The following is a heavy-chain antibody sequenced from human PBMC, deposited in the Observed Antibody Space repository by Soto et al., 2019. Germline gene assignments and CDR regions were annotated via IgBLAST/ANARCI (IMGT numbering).Heavy chain of an antibody. CDR2: IDPSDSYT. J-gene: IGHJ6*02. V-gene: IGHV5-10-1*01. Sequence: GESLKISCKGSGYSFTSYWISWVRQMPGKGLEWMGRIDPSDSYTNYSPSFQGHVTISADKSISTAYLQWSSLKASDTAMYYCAATGYWSSTSCYDIYYGMDVWGQGTTVTVSS. CDR1: GYSFTSYW. D-gene: IGHD2-2*01. CDR3: AATGYWSSTSCYDIYYGMDV.